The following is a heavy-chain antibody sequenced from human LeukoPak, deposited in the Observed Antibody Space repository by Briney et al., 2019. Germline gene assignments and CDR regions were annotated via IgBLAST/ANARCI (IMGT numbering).Heavy chain of an antibody. CDR1: GFTFSSYA. D-gene: IGHD4-17*01. Sequence: PGGSLRLSCAASGFTFSSYAMHWVRQAPGKGLEWVAVISYDGSNKYYADSVKGRFTISRDNSKNTLYLQMNSLRAEDTAVYYCAKPYGDYLPYFDYWGQGTLVTVSS. CDR2: ISYDGSNK. V-gene: IGHV3-30-3*02. CDR3: AKPYGDYLPYFDY. J-gene: IGHJ4*02.